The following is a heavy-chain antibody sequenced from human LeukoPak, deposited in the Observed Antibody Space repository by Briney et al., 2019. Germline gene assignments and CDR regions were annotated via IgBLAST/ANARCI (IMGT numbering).Heavy chain of an antibody. CDR3: ARAGGSYYGNAFDI. CDR1: GFTFSSYS. Sequence: GGSLRLSCAASGFTFSSYSMNWVRQAPGKGLEWVSSISSSSSYIYYADSVKGRFAISRDNAKNSLYLQINSLRAEDTAVYYCARAGGSYYGNAFDIWGQGTMVTVSS. V-gene: IGHV3-21*01. D-gene: IGHD1-26*01. J-gene: IGHJ3*02. CDR2: ISSSSSYI.